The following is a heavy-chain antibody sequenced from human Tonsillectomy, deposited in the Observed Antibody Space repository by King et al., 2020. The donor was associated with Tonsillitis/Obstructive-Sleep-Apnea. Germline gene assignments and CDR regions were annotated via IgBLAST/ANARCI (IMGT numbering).Heavy chain of an antibody. J-gene: IGHJ4*02. Sequence: VQLQQWGAGLLKPSETLSLTCAVYGGSFSGYYWSWIRQPPGKGLEWIGEINHSGSTNYNPSLKSRVTISVDTSKNQFSLKLSSVTAADTAVYYCSTYKLTDSTSPTGGYFDYWGQGTLVTVSS. CDR3: STYKLTDSTSPTGGYFDY. V-gene: IGHV4-34*01. CDR1: GGSFSGYY. D-gene: IGHD6-6*01. CDR2: INHSGST.